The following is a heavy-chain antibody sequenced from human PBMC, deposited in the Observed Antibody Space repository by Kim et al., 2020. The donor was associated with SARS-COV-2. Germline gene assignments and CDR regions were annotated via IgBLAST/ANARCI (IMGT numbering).Heavy chain of an antibody. Sequence: LSLTCAASGFTFSSYGMHWVRQAPGKGLEWVAVISYDGSNKYYADSVKGRFTISRDNSKNTLYLQMNSLRAEDTAVYYCAKGSGTYDFWSGYLDPDYYYYYGMDVWGQGTTVTVSS. CDR1: GFTFSSYG. CDR3: AKGSGTYDFWSGYLDPDYYYYYGMDV. J-gene: IGHJ6*02. V-gene: IGHV3-30*18. D-gene: IGHD3-3*01. CDR2: ISYDGSNK.